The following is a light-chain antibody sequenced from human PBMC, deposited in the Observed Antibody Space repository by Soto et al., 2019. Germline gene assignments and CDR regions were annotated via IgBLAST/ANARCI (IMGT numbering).Light chain of an antibody. V-gene: IGKV1-5*03. CDR2: KAS. J-gene: IGKJ1*01. Sequence: IQMTQSTSSLSASLWDRVTITCRASQSISSWLAWFQQKPGKAPKLLIYKASTLKSGVPSRFSGSGSGTEFTLTISSLQPDDFATYYCQHYNSYSEAFGQGTKVDIK. CDR1: QSISSW. CDR3: QHYNSYSEA.